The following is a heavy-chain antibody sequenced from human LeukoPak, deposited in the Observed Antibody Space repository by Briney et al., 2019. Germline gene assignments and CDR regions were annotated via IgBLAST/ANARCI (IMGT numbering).Heavy chain of an antibody. CDR2: IYTSGST. CDR1: GGSFSGYY. CDR3: ARVGTVTTVTSGFDY. D-gene: IGHD4-17*01. V-gene: IGHV4-4*08. J-gene: IGHJ4*02. Sequence: SETLSLTCAVYGGSFSGYYWSWIRQPPGKGLEWIGRIYTSGSTNYNPSLKSRVTISVDTSKNQFSLKLSSVTAADTAVYYCARVGTVTTVTSGFDYWGQGTLVTVSS.